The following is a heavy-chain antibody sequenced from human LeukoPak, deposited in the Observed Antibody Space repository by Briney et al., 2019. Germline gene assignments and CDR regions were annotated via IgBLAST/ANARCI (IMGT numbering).Heavy chain of an antibody. J-gene: IGHJ4*02. CDR3: ARSHMPAAARPRSFDY. CDR2: IYPGDSDT. D-gene: IGHD6-13*01. Sequence: GESLKISCKGSGYSFTSYWIGWVRQMPGKGLEWMGIIYPGDSDTRYSPSFQGQVTISADKSISTAYLQWSSLKASDTAMYYCARSHMPAAARPRSFDYWGQGTLVTVSS. CDR1: GYSFTSYW. V-gene: IGHV5-51*01.